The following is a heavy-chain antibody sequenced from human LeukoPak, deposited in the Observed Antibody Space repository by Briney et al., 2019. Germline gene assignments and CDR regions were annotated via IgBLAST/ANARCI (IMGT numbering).Heavy chain of an antibody. CDR2: INSDGSSK. CDR3: ARDEIKSKFFQH. CDR1: GFTFSSYW. V-gene: IGHV3-74*01. D-gene: IGHD3-16*01. J-gene: IGHJ1*01. Sequence: PGRSLRLSCAASGFTFSSYWMHCVRQAPRKGLVWVSRINSDGSSKSYADSVKCRFTISRDNAKNTLYLQMNSLGAEDTAVYFCARDEIKSKFFQHWGQGTMVTVSS.